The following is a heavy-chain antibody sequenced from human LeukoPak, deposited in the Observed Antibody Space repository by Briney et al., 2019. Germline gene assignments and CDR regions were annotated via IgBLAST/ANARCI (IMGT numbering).Heavy chain of an antibody. J-gene: IGHJ3*01. CDR1: GFTFSENW. CDR3: AREEHRLAEAGTSAFDL. CDR2: INRDGGLT. V-gene: IGHV3-74*01. D-gene: IGHD6-13*01. Sequence: GGSLRLSCVASGFTFSENWMHWVRQAPGKGLAWVSHINRDGGLTNYADSVKGRFTISRDNAKNTVYLQMSSLRVEDTAIYFCAREEHRLAEAGTSAFDLGGQGTLVTVSP.